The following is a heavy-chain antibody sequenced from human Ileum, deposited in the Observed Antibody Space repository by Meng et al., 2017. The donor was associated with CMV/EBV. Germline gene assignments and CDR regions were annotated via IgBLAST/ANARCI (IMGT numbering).Heavy chain of an antibody. Sequence: GESLKISCAASGFRFSDSAMHWVRQASGKGLEWVGRIRSKAHGYATEYAASVRGRFTFFRDDSKNTTYLHLNRLRTEDTAVYFCSNSGLGYWGQGTPVTVSS. V-gene: IGHV3-73*01. CDR1: GFRFSDSA. CDR2: IRSKAHGYAT. CDR3: SNSGLGY. D-gene: IGHD6-19*01. J-gene: IGHJ4*02.